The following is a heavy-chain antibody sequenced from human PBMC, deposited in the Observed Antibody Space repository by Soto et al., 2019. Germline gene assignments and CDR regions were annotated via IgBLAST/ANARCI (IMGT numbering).Heavy chain of an antibody. CDR2: VNPNSGNT. Sequence: GASVKVSCKASGYTFTSYDINWVRQATGQGLEWMGWVNPNSGNTGYAQKFQGRVTMTRNTSISTAYMELSSLRSEDTAVYYCARGGYSGYDRGNYYYGMDVWGQGTTVTVSS. J-gene: IGHJ6*02. V-gene: IGHV1-8*01. D-gene: IGHD5-12*01. CDR3: ARGGYSGYDRGNYYYGMDV. CDR1: GYTFTSYD.